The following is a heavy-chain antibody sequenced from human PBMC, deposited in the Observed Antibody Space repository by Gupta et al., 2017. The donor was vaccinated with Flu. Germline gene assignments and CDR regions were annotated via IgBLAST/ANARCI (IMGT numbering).Heavy chain of an antibody. V-gene: IGHV3-9*01. Sequence: VRQARGKGLEWVSGITWNSDTIGYADSVKGRFTLSRDTAKNSIYLKMNSLRPEDTAVYYCVKDRGYTWDAIDFWGQGTMVTVSS. CDR3: VKDRGYTWDAIDF. J-gene: IGHJ3*01. D-gene: IGHD2-15*01. CDR2: ITWNSDTI.